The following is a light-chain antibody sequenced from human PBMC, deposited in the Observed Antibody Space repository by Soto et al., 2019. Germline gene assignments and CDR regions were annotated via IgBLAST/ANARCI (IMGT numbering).Light chain of an antibody. J-gene: IGLJ1*01. CDR3: QSYDSSLSAYV. Sequence: QPVLTQPPSVSEAPGQRVTISCTGSSSNIGAGYEAHWYQQVPGTAPKLLIYENNNRPSGVPDRFSGSKSGTSASLAITGLQAEDEAEYYCQSYDSSLSAYVFSTGTKVTVL. CDR2: ENN. V-gene: IGLV1-40*01. CDR1: SSNIGAGYE.